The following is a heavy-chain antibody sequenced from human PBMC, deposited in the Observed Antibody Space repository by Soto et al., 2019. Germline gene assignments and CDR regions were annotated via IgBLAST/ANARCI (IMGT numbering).Heavy chain of an antibody. CDR3: ARDSRWAIPYKVVYYYYYYMDV. V-gene: IGHV3-7*03. J-gene: IGHJ6*03. CDR2: IKQDGSEK. D-gene: IGHD2-2*02. Sequence: GGSLRLSCAASGFTFSSYWMSWVRQAPGKGLEWVANIKQDGSEKYYVDSVKGRFTISRDNAKNSLYLQMNSLRAEDKAVYYCARDSRWAIPYKVVYYYYYYMDVWGKGTTVTVSS. CDR1: GFTFSSYW.